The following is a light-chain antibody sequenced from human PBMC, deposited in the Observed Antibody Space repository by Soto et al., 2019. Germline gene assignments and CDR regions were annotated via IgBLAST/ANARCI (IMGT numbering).Light chain of an antibody. J-gene: IGKJ1*01. CDR2: GAS. Sequence: EIVMTQSPATMSVSPGERATLSCRASQSVSSNLAWYQQKPGQAPRLLIYGASTRATGIPDRFSGSGSGTECTLTISSLQSEDVAVEYCQQYNNWPRTFGQGTKVEIK. CDR3: QQYNNWPRT. V-gene: IGKV3-15*01. CDR1: QSVSSN.